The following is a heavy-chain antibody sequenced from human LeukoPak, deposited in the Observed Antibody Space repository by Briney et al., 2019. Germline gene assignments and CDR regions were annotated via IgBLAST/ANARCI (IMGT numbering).Heavy chain of an antibody. J-gene: IGHJ4*02. Sequence: ASVKVSCKASGYTFTSYGISWVRQAPGQGLEWMGRISAYNGNTNYAQKLQGRVTMTTDTSPSTTYMELRRLRSDNTAVYYWARADDSWSVVVVPAKDYWGQGTLLTVSS. V-gene: IGHV1-18*01. CDR1: GYTFTSYG. D-gene: IGHD2-15*01. CDR2: ISAYNGNT. CDR3: ARADDSWSVVVVPAKDY.